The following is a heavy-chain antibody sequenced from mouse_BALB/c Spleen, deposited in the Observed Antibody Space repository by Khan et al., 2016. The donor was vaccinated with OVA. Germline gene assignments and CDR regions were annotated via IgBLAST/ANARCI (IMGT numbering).Heavy chain of an antibody. D-gene: IGHD3-3*01. Sequence: VQLQQSGPELMKPGASVKISCKASGYSFTTYYMHWVKQSHGKSLEWIGYIDPFNGGNDYNQKFKGKATLTVDKSSSTAYMHLSSLTSEDSAVYYCARGTFDYWCQGTLVTVSA. CDR1: GYSFTTYY. CDR2: IDPFNGGN. J-gene: IGHJ3*01. V-gene: IGHV1-34*01. CDR3: ARGTFDY.